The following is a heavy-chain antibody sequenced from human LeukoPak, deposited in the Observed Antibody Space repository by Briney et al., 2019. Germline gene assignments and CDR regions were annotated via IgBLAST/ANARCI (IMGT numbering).Heavy chain of an antibody. CDR1: GFTFSSYG. D-gene: IGHD1-26*01. Sequence: PGGSLRLSCAASGFTFSSYGMHWVRQAPGKGLEWVAVIWYDGSNKYYADSVKGRFTISRDNSKNTLYLQMNSLRAEDTAVYYCARELRYSGSYFVPWGQGTLVTVSS. V-gene: IGHV3-33*01. CDR3: ARELRYSGSYFVP. CDR2: IWYDGSNK. J-gene: IGHJ4*02.